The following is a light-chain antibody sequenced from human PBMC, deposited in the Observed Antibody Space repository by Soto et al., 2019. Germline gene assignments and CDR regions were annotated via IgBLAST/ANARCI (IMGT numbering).Light chain of an antibody. CDR3: QQYGSTSG. Sequence: EIVLTQSPGNLSLSPGERATLSCRASQSVSSSYLAWYQQKPGQAPRLLIYGASSRATGIPDRFSGSGSGTDFTLNISRLEPEDFAVYYCQQYGSTSGFGQGTRLEIK. J-gene: IGKJ5*01. CDR1: QSVSSSY. V-gene: IGKV3-20*01. CDR2: GAS.